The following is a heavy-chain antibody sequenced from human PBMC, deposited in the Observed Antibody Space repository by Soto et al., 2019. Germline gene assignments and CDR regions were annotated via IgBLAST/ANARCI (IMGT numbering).Heavy chain of an antibody. Sequence: SETLSLTCAVYGGSFSGYYWSWIRQPPGKGLEWIGEINHSGSTNYNPSLKSRVTISVDTSKNQFSLMLSSVTAADTAVYYCARYSTVAEWFDPWGQGTLVT. CDR3: ARYSTVAEWFDP. CDR1: GGSFSGYY. D-gene: IGHD6-19*01. CDR2: INHSGST. V-gene: IGHV4-34*01. J-gene: IGHJ5*02.